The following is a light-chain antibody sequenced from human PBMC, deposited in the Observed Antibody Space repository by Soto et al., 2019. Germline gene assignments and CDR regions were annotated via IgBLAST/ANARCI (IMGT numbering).Light chain of an antibody. V-gene: IGKV3-20*01. Sequence: VLTPSPVTLSLSPGERATLSCPVRRTGRSNYLAWYQQKPGQAPRLLIYDASSRASGVPDRFSGGGSGTDFTLTISSLEPEDLAVYYCQQFSRYPQTFGGGTKVDIK. CDR1: RTGRSNY. CDR2: DAS. CDR3: QQFSRYPQT. J-gene: IGKJ4*02.